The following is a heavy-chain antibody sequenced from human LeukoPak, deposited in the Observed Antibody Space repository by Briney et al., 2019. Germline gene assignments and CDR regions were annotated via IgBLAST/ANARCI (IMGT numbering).Heavy chain of an antibody. CDR3: ARHYSGYNWGIDY. J-gene: IGHJ4*02. V-gene: IGHV4-61*01. CDR1: GGSVSSVSYY. D-gene: IGHD5-12*01. CDR2: VYYSGST. Sequence: PSETLSLTCTVSGGSVSSVSYYWTWIRQPPGKGLEWIGYVYYSGSTNYNPSLKSRVTISVDTSKNQFSLKLSSVTAADTAVFYCARHYSGYNWGIDYWGQGALVTVSS.